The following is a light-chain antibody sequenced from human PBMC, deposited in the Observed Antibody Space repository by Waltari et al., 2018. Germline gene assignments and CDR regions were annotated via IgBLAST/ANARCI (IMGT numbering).Light chain of an antibody. Sequence: AIQVTQSPSSLSASVGDRVTITCRASQGIRNDLGWYQQKPGKAPKLLIYAASSLQIGVPSRFSGSGSGTDFTLTISSLQPEDFATYYCQQYINYWTFGQGTKVQ. CDR3: QQYINYWT. J-gene: IGKJ1*01. CDR1: QGIRND. V-gene: IGKV1-6*01. CDR2: AAS.